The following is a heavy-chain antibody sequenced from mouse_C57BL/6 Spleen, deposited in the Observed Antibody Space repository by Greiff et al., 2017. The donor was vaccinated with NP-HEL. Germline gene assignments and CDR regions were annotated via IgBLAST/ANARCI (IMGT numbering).Heavy chain of an antibody. V-gene: IGHV2-6*03. Sequence: VKLMESGPGLVAPSQSLSITCTVSGFSLTSYGVHWVRQPPGKGLEWLVVIWSDGSTTYNSTLKSRLSISKDNSKSQVFLKMNSLQTDDTAMYYCARDDGYHGDYAMDYWGQGTSVTVSS. CDR2: IWSDGST. D-gene: IGHD2-3*01. CDR1: GFSLTSYG. J-gene: IGHJ4*01. CDR3: ARDDGYHGDYAMDY.